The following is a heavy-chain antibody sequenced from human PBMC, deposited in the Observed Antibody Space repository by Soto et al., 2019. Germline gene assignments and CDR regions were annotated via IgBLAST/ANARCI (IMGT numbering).Heavy chain of an antibody. CDR2: IYHSGTT. Sequence: SETLSLTCAVSGDSISSGYHWAWIRQSPGKGLEWVASIYHSGTTYYNPSLKSRVTISVDKSKNQFSLKLSSVTAADTAVYYCARLGYDILTGYSRDFDYWGQGTLVTVSS. CDR3: ARLGYDILTGYSRDFDY. V-gene: IGHV4-38-2*01. J-gene: IGHJ4*02. D-gene: IGHD3-9*01. CDR1: GDSISSGYH.